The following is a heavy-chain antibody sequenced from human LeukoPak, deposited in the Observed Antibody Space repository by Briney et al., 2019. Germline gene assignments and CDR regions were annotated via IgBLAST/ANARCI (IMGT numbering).Heavy chain of an antibody. CDR1: GFTFSNYA. CDR3: AKGELSSGWSP. D-gene: IGHD6-19*01. Sequence: PGGSLRLSCAASGFTFSNYAMSWVRQAPGKGLEWVSAISGSGGTTYYADSVKGRFTISRDNSKNTLYLQVNSLRAEDTAVYYCAKGELSSGWSPWGQGTLVTVSS. J-gene: IGHJ5*02. CDR2: ISGSGGTT. V-gene: IGHV3-23*01.